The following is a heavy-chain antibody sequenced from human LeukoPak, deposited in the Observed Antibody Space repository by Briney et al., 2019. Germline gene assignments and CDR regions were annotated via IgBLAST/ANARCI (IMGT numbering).Heavy chain of an antibody. CDR1: GYXFXSXX. J-gene: IGHJ4*02. V-gene: IGHV1-18*01. Sequence: ASVXVSCKASGYXFXSXXXSWVRXAPGQXXXLLALIISYNGNTNYSPKLQGTVTITTYTSTSTAYMELRSLRSDDTAVYYCAIEFTIFGADYWGQGTLVTVSS. D-gene: IGHD3-3*01. CDR2: IISYNGNT. CDR3: AIEFTIFGADY.